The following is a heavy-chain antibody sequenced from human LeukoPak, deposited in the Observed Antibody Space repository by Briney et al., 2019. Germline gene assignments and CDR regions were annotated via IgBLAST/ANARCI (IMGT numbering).Heavy chain of an antibody. CDR1: GYTFTSYY. CDR3: ARAQIVGAYDY. Sequence: ASVKVSCKASGYTFTSYYMHWVRLAPGQGLEWMGIINPSGGSTSYAQKFQGRVTMTRDTSTSTVYMELSSLRSEDTAVYYCARAQIVGAYDYWGQRTLVTVSS. CDR2: INPSGGST. V-gene: IGHV1-46*01. D-gene: IGHD1-26*01. J-gene: IGHJ4*02.